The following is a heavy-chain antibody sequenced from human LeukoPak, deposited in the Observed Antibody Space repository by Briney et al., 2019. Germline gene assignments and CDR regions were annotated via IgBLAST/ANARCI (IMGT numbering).Heavy chain of an antibody. D-gene: IGHD6-19*01. CDR2: IKQDGSEK. CDR3: ASFRITVAGRTGLDY. Sequence: TGGSLRLSCAASGFTFSNYWMSWVRQAPGKGLEWVANIKQDGSEKYYVDSVKGRFTISRDNAKNSLYPQMNSLRAEDTAVYYCASFRITVAGRTGLDYWGQGTLVTVSS. V-gene: IGHV3-7*01. CDR1: GFTFSNYW. J-gene: IGHJ4*02.